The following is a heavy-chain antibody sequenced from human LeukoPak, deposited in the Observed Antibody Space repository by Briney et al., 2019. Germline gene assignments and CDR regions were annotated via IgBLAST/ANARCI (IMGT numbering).Heavy chain of an antibody. CDR1: GFTFSSYE. Sequence: GGSLRLSCAASGFTFSSYEMNWVRQAPGKGLEWVSYISSSGSTIYYADSVKGRFTISRDNAKNSLYLQMNSLRAEDTAVYYCAVATIKDYFDYWGQGTLSPSPQ. CDR2: ISSSGSTI. CDR3: AVATIKDYFDY. D-gene: IGHD5-24*01. V-gene: IGHV3-48*03. J-gene: IGHJ4*02.